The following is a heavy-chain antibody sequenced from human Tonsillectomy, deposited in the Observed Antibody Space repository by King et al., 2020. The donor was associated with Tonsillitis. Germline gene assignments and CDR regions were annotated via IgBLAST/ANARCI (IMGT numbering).Heavy chain of an antibody. Sequence: QLVQSGAEVKKPGASVKVSCKASGYTFTNYSISWVRQAPGQGLEWMGWISAYKGNTNYAQKLQGRVTMNRDTSTSTAYMELRSLRSDDTAVYYCARVYDFWSRYYFDYWGQGTLVTVSS. CDR2: ISAYKGNT. J-gene: IGHJ4*02. V-gene: IGHV1-18*01. CDR1: GYTFTNYS. CDR3: ARVYDFWSRYYFDY. D-gene: IGHD3-3*01.